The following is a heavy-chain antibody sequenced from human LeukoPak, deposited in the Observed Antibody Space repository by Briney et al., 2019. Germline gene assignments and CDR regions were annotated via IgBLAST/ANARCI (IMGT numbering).Heavy chain of an antibody. CDR1: GFPFSSFW. V-gene: IGHV3-7*04. J-gene: IGHJ5*01. Sequence: GGSLRLSFAATGFPFSSFWMMWVRPAPGKGLEWVATIKPDGSETSFLDSVKGRFTISRDNAKNSLYLQMNSLRAEDTSLYYCARGSSGSFDSWGQGTLVTVSS. D-gene: IGHD1-26*01. CDR3: ARGSSGSFDS. CDR2: IKPDGSET.